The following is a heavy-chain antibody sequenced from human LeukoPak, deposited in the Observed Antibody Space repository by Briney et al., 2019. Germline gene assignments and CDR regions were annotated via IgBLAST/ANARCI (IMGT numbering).Heavy chain of an antibody. J-gene: IGHJ4*02. Sequence: SETLSLTCTVSGDSISSSSYYWGWIRQPPGKGLEWIGSIYYSGSTYYNPSLKSRVTISVDTSKNQFSLKLSSVTAADTAVYYCARGTGLELPFDYWGQGTLVTVSS. CDR3: ARGTGLELPFDY. CDR1: GDSISSSSYY. D-gene: IGHD1-7*01. V-gene: IGHV4-39*07. CDR2: IYYSGST.